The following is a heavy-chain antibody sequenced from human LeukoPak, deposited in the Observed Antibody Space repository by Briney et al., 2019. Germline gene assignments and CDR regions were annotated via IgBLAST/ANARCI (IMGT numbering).Heavy chain of an antibody. V-gene: IGHV3-23*01. J-gene: IGHJ4*02. Sequence: PGGSLRLSCAASGFTFSSYAMSWVRQAPGKGLEWVSAISGSGGSTYYADSVRGRFTISRDNSKNTLYLQMNSLRAEDTAVYYCAKPPRQWLDYYFDYRGRGTLVTVSS. CDR3: AKPPRQWLDYYFDY. CDR2: ISGSGGST. CDR1: GFTFSSYA. D-gene: IGHD6-19*01.